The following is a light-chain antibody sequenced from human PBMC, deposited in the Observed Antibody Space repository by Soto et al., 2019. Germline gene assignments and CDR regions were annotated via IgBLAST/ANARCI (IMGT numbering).Light chain of an antibody. CDR1: QGISTY. Sequence: IQLTQSPSSLSASVGDRVTITCRASQGISTYLAWYQQKPGKAPNLLIYAASTLQSGVPSRFSGSGSGTDFTLTISSLEPEDFAVYYCQQRSNWPGNTFGQGTKVDIK. J-gene: IGKJ1*01. V-gene: IGKV1-9*01. CDR2: AAS. CDR3: QQRSNWPGNT.